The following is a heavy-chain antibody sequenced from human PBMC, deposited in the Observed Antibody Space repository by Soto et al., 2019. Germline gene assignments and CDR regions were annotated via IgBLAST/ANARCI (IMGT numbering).Heavy chain of an antibody. V-gene: IGHV3-53*01. CDR2: IYTGGNT. D-gene: IGHD3-16*01. CDR3: ARRFYALDV. Sequence: GSLRLSCAASGFTVTSSYMSWVRQAPGKGLEWVSVIYTGGNTYYADSVKGRFTISRDNSKNTVYLQMNSLTPDDTAVYYCARRFYALDVWGQGTTVTVSS. CDR1: GFTVTSSY. J-gene: IGHJ6*02.